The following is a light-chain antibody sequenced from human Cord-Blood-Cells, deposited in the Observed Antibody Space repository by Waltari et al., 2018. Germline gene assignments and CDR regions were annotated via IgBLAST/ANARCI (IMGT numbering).Light chain of an antibody. J-gene: IGKJ3*01. CDR1: QSVLYSSNNKNY. V-gene: IGKV4-1*01. Sequence: DIVMTQSPDSLAVSLGERANITCTSSQSVLYSSNNKNYLAWYQQKPGQPPKLLIYWASTRESGVPYRFSGSGSGTDFTLTISSLQAEDVAVYYCQQYYSTPFTFGPGTKVDIK. CDR3: QQYYSTPFT. CDR2: WAS.